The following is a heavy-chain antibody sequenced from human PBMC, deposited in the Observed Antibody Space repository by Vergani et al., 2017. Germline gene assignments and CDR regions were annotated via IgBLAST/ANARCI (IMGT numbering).Heavy chain of an antibody. D-gene: IGHD2-2*02. J-gene: IGHJ4*02. CDR3: ARGAQYCSSTSCYTSPFDY. CDR1: GGSISSSSYY. Sequence: QLQLRESGPGLVKPSETLSLTCTVSGGSISSSSYYWGWIRQPPGKGLEWIGSIYYSGSTYYNPSLKSRVTISVDTSKNQFSLKLSSVTAADTAVYYCARGAQYCSSTSCYTSPFDYWGQGTLVTVSS. V-gene: IGHV4-39*01. CDR2: IYYSGST.